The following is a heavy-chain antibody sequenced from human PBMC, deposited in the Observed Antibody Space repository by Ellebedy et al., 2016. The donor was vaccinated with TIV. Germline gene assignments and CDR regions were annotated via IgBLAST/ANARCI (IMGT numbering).Heavy chain of an antibody. Sequence: SVKVSXXASGGTFSSYAISWVRQAPGQGLEWMGGIIPIFGTANYAQKFQGRVTITADESTSTAYMELSSLRSEDTAVYYCASGDGYNRLGAWGQGTLVTVSS. CDR1: GGTFSSYA. CDR3: ASGDGYNRLGA. V-gene: IGHV1-69*13. CDR2: IIPIFGTA. J-gene: IGHJ5*02. D-gene: IGHD5-24*01.